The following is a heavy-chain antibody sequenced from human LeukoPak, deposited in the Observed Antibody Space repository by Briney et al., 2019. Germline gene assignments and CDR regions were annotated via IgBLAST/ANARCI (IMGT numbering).Heavy chain of an antibody. V-gene: IGHV3-21*01. J-gene: IGHJ5*02. CDR2: ISTGSRYI. D-gene: IGHD2-2*01. CDR1: GVRLSDYD. Sequence: TGGSLRLSCAASGVRLSDYDMNWVRQAPGKGQEWVSSISTGSRYIYYAYSVKGRFTISRDDAKNSLYLQMDYLRAEDTAVYYCARADCSGSTCYLRRSWFDPWGQGTLVTVSS. CDR3: ARADCSGSTCYLRRSWFDP.